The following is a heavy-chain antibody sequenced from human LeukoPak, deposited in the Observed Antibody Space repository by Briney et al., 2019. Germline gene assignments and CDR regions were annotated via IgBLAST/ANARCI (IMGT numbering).Heavy chain of an antibody. V-gene: IGHV3-30*18. CDR2: ISYDGSNK. D-gene: IGHD3-10*01. Sequence: GGSLRLSCAASGFTFSSYGMHWVRQAPGKGLEWVAVISYDGSNKYYADSVKGRFTISRDNSKNTQYLQMNSLRAEDTAVYYCAKDLEAGSSSYLDYWGQGTLVTVSS. CDR1: GFTFSSYG. J-gene: IGHJ4*02. CDR3: AKDLEAGSSSYLDY.